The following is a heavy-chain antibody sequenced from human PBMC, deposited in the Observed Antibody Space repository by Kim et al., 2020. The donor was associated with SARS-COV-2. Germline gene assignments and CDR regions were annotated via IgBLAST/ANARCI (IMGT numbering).Heavy chain of an antibody. V-gene: IGHV4-30-4*01. J-gene: IGHJ6*03. CDR2: IYYSGST. CDR3: ARVVRWFGELYYYYMDV. D-gene: IGHD3-10*01. CDR1: GGSISSGDHY. Sequence: SETLSLTCTVSGGSISSGDHYWSWIRQPPGKGLEWIGYIYYSGSTYYNPSLKSRVTISVDTSKNQFSLKLSSVTAADTAVYFCARVVRWFGELYYYYMDVWGKGTTVTVSS.